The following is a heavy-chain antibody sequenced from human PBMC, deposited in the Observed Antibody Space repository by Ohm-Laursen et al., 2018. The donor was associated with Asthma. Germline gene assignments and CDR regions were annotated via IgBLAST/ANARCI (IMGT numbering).Heavy chain of an antibody. CDR2: ISSNGGST. D-gene: IGHD3-22*01. CDR1: GFTFSSYA. J-gene: IGHJ4*02. V-gene: IGHV3-64D*08. CDR3: VKELDYYDSSGYVDY. Sequence: GSLRLSCSASGFTFSSYAMHWVRQAPGKGLEYVSAISSNGGSTYYADSVKGRFTISRDNSKNTLYLQMSSLRAEDTAVYYCVKELDYYDSSGYVDYWGQGTLVTVSP.